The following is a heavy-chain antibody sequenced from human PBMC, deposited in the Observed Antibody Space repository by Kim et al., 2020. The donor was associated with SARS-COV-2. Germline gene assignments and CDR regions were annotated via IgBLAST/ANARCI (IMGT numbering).Heavy chain of an antibody. D-gene: IGHD2-8*01. Sequence: ASVKVSCKASGYTFTNYGIYWVRQAPGQGLEWMGWVSTYNRNTNYAQKFQGRVTMTTDTSTTTVYMELRSLSSDDTAMYYCATESPGNGYFAHWGRGTLVTVFS. CDR1: GYTFTNYG. J-gene: IGHJ2*01. CDR2: VSTYNRNT. CDR3: ATESPGNGYFAH. V-gene: IGHV1-18*04.